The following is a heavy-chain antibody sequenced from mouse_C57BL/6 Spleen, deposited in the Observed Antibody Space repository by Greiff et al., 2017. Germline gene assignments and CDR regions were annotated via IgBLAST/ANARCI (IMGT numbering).Heavy chain of an antibody. CDR2: IYPGSGST. V-gene: IGHV1-55*01. CDR3: VRDYDPYGNYFDY. J-gene: IGHJ2*01. D-gene: IGHD2-4*01. Sequence: VQLQQPGAELVKPGASVKMSCKASGYTFTSYWITWVKQRPGQGLEWIGDIYPGSGSTNYNEKFKSKATLTVDTSSSTAYMQLSSLTSEDSAVYYCVRDYDPYGNYFDYWGKGTTLTVSS. CDR1: GYTFTSYW.